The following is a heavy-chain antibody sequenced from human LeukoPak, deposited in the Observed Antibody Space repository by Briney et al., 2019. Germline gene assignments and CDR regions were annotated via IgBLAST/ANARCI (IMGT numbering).Heavy chain of an antibody. J-gene: IGHJ4*02. CDR3: ARDSLGRLWFGGPYYFDY. Sequence: ASVKVSCKASGYTFTSYYMHWVRQAPGQGLEWMGIINPNGGSTSYAQKFQGRVTMTRDMSTSTVYMELSSLRSEDTAVYYCARDSLGRLWFGGPYYFDYWGQGTLVTVSS. CDR2: INPNGGST. CDR1: GYTFTSYY. D-gene: IGHD3-10*01. V-gene: IGHV1-46*01.